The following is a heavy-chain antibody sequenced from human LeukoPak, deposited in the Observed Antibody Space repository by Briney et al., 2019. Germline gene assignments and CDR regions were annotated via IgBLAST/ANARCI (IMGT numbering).Heavy chain of an antibody. J-gene: IGHJ5*02. CDR3: AGPWDQVGFDP. D-gene: IGHD1-26*01. CDR2: IYPKTGGT. CDR1: GYTFTGYY. V-gene: IGHV1-2*02. Sequence: ASVKVSCKASGYTFTGYYLHWVRQAPGQGLEWMGWIYPKTGGTSYAQKFQGRVTMTRDTSISTAYMELIGLRSEYTAVYYCAGPWDQVGFDPWGQGTLVSVSS.